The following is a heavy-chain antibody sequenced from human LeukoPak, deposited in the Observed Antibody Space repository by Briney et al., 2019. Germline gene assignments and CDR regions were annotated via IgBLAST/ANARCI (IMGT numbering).Heavy chain of an antibody. D-gene: IGHD2-15*01. CDR1: GFNFPNYA. CDR2: ISSGSGYT. CDR3: ASQRGYCSGGNCYLYYFDY. Sequence: KSGGSLRLSCEASGFNFPNYAMAWVRQAPGKGLEWVSYISSGSGYTNYADSVKGRFTISRDNAKNSLYLQMNNLRAEDTAVYYCASQRGYCSGGNCYLYYFDYWGQGTLVTVSS. J-gene: IGHJ4*02. V-gene: IGHV3-11*06.